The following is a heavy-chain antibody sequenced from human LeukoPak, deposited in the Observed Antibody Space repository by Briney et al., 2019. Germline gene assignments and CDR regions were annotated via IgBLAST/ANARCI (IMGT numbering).Heavy chain of an antibody. CDR3: AKGTREYSYLLILDY. CDR1: GFTFTSFA. J-gene: IGHJ4*02. V-gene: IGHV3-23*01. D-gene: IGHD5-18*01. Sequence: GGSLRLSCAASGFTFTSFAMTWVRQTPGKGLEWVSAISGSGGSTYYADSVKGRFTISRDNSKNTLYLQMNSLRAEDTAVYYCAKGTREYSYLLILDYWGQGTLVTVSS. CDR2: ISGSGGST.